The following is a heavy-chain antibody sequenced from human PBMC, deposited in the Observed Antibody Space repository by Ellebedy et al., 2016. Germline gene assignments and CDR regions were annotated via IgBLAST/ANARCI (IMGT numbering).Heavy chain of an antibody. D-gene: IGHD3-10*01. CDR3: AREYYDSGSHKAVYYFDY. CDR2: INPNSGGT. CDR1: GYTFTGYY. Sequence: ASVKVSXKASGYTFTGYYMHWVRQAPGQGLECMGWINPNSGGTNYAQKFQGRVTMTRDTSISTAYMELSRLRSDDTAVYYCAREYYDSGSHKAVYYFDYWGQGTLVTVSS. V-gene: IGHV1-2*02. J-gene: IGHJ4*02.